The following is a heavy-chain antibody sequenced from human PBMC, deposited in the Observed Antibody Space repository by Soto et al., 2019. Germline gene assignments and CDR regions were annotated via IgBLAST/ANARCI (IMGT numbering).Heavy chain of an antibody. CDR1: GGSFSGFY. CDR3: ARADRTLVTSYGLDV. Sequence: SETLSLTCAVSGGSFSGFYWTWIRQPPGEGLEWIGEISHSGTTNFNPSLRSRLTISLDSSKKHFSLKLTSMTAADAAVYYCARADRTLVTSYGLDVWGQGTTVTVSS. D-gene: IGHD2-21*02. V-gene: IGHV4-34*01. CDR2: ISHSGTT. J-gene: IGHJ6*02.